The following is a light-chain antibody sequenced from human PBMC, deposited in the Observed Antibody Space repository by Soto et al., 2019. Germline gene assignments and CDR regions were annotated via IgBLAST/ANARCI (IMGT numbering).Light chain of an antibody. Sequence: EIALTQCPGTLSLSPGESATLPCRASQRLXSKFDWYQRKPGQPPRILIXGAFNRAAGIPARFIGSGSGKDFTLNISSMEPADSSVYYCHHRKIWPPGTFGQGTRLEIK. CDR1: QRLXSK. CDR2: GAF. CDR3: HHRKIWPPGT. J-gene: IGKJ5*01. V-gene: IGKV3-11*01.